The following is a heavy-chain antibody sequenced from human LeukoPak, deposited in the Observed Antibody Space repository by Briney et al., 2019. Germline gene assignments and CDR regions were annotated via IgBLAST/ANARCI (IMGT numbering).Heavy chain of an antibody. J-gene: IGHJ6*04. D-gene: IGHD3-10*01. Sequence: GGSLRLSCAASEFTFHSYWMNWVRQAPGKGLEWVANIKQDGSEKYYVDSVKGRFTISRDNTRNSLYLQMNSLRAEDTAVYYCATGLWFGKYLDVWGKGTTVTISS. V-gene: IGHV3-7*01. CDR2: IKQDGSEK. CDR1: EFTFHSYW. CDR3: ATGLWFGKYLDV.